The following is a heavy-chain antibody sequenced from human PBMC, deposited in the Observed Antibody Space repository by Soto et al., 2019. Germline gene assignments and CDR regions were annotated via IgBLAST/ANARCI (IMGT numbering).Heavy chain of an antibody. D-gene: IGHD6-6*01. CDR3: GKDGGVYSSSWNFDY. V-gene: IGHV3-30*18. CDR2: ISYDGSNK. CDR1: GFTFSSYG. J-gene: IGHJ4*02. Sequence: SLRLSCAASGFTFSSYGMHWVRQAPGKGLEWVAVISYDGSNKYYADSVKGRFTISRDNSKNTLYLQMNSLRAEDTAVYYCGKDGGVYSSSWNFDYWGQGTLVTVSS.